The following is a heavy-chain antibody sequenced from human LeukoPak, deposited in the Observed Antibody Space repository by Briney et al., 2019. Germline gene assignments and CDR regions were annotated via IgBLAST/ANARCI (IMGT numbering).Heavy chain of an antibody. J-gene: IGHJ4*02. D-gene: IGHD3-10*01. CDR3: ATGHYGSGSSPPPDY. CDR1: GGSISSYY. CDR2: IYYSGST. Sequence: SETLSLTCTVSGGSISSYYWSWIRQPPGKGLEWIGYIYYSGSTNYNPSLKSRVTISVDTSKNQFSLKLSSVTAADTAVYYCATGHYGSGSSPPPDYWGQGTLVTVSS. V-gene: IGHV4-59*01.